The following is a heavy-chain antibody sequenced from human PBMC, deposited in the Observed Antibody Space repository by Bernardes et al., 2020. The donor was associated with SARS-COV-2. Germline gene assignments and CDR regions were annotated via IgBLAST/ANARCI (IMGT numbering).Heavy chain of an antibody. CDR1: GYTFTHYY. V-gene: IGHV1-2*02. D-gene: IGHD3-10*01. J-gene: IGHJ4*02. Sequence: ASVKVSCKASGYTFTHYYIHWVRQAPGQGFEWMGWINPSSGVTNYAQKLQGGVTMTRDTSISTAYMELSSLRADDTAVFYCARGPISSIDYWGQGSLVTVS. CDR2: INPSSGVT. CDR3: ARGPISSIDY.